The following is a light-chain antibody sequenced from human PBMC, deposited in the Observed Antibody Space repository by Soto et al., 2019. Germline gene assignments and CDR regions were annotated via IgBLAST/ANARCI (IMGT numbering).Light chain of an antibody. Sequence: EIVLTQSLGTLSLSPLESATLSFRASQSVIGRQLAWYQHKPGQAPRLLIYGVSTRATGIPDRFTGSGSGTDFTLTISRLEPEDFAVYYCQQYGDSLSITFGQGTRLEIK. CDR1: QSVIGRQ. CDR2: GVS. CDR3: QQYGDSLSIT. V-gene: IGKV3-20*01. J-gene: IGKJ5*01.